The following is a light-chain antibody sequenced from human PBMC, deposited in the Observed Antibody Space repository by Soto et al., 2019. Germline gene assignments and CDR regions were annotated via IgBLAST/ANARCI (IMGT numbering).Light chain of an antibody. J-gene: IGLJ3*02. CDR2: EVT. CDR1: RSDVGTYNL. V-gene: IGLV2-23*02. CDR3: CAYASGWV. Sequence: QSVLTQPASVSGSPGQAITISCTGTRSDVGTYNLVSWYQQHPGKAPKLIIYEVTNRLSGISNRFSGSKSGNTASLTISGLQAEDGADYHGCAYASGWVFGGGTQLTVL.